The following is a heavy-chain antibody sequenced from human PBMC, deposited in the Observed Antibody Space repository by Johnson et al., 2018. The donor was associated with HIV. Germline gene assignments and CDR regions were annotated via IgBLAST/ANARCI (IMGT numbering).Heavy chain of an antibody. CDR2: ISGSGITI. CDR3: ARVGISWSWRDAFDI. CDR1: GFSFNNYY. D-gene: IGHD3-3*01. J-gene: IGHJ3*02. V-gene: IGHV3-11*04. Sequence: QVQLVESGGGLVKPGGSLRLSCAASGFSFNNYYMSWIRQAPGKGLEWISYISGSGITIYHADSVKGRFIISRDNSKNTLYLQMNSLRAEDTAVYYCARVGISWSWRDAFDIWGQGTMVTVSS.